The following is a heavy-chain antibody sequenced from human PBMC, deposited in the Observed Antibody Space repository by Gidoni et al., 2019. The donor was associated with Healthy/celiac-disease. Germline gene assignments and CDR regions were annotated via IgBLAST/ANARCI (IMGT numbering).Heavy chain of an antibody. Sequence: QAQLQQRGPGLLKPSETLYLTCAVYVASFSGYYWSWIRQPQGKGLEWIGEINHSGSTNYNPSLKRRVTIAVDTSKNQFSLKLSSVTAADTAVYYCARGGAPYFQHWGQGTLVTVSS. CDR3: ARGGAPYFQH. V-gene: IGHV4-34*01. J-gene: IGHJ1*01. CDR1: VASFSGYY. CDR2: INHSGST.